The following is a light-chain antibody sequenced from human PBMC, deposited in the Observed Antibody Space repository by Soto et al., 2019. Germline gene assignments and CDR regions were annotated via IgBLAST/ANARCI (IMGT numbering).Light chain of an antibody. CDR2: AAS. CDR3: QQYNDWPPLT. V-gene: IGKV3-15*01. J-gene: IGKJ4*01. Sequence: EIVLTQSPATLSVSPGEGATLSCRASQSVSINVAWYQHKPGQGPRLLIYAASTRAAGVPARFSGSGSGTKFTLTISSLQSEDFAVYYCQQYNDWPPLTFGGGTKLEI. CDR1: QSVSIN.